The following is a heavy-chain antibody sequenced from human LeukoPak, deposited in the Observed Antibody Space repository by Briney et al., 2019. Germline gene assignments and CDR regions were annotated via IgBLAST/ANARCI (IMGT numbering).Heavy chain of an antibody. CDR3: SRDRYCGGDCYFYAFYF. V-gene: IGHV4-59*01. CDR2: IYYSGST. J-gene: IGHJ3*01. Sequence: SETLSLTCTVSGGSISSYYWSWIRQPPGKGLEWIGYIYYSGSTNYNPSLKSRVTISVDTSKNQFSLKLSSFPTSPPAVYSFSRDRYCGGDCYFYAFYFWGQGTMVTVSS. CDR1: GGSISSYY. D-gene: IGHD2-21*02.